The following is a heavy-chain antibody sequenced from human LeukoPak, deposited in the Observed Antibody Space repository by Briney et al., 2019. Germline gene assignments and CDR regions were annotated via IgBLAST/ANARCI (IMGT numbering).Heavy chain of an antibody. CDR1: GFTFSSYE. J-gene: IGHJ4*02. CDR2: ISSSGSTI. V-gene: IGHV3-48*03. CDR3: ARGDYVLKTHLDY. D-gene: IGHD3-16*01. Sequence: GGSLRLSCAASGFTFSSYEMNWVRQAPGKGLEWVSYISSSGSTIYYADSVKGRFTISRDNSKNTLYLQMNSLRAEDTAVYYCARGDYVLKTHLDYWGQGTLVTVSS.